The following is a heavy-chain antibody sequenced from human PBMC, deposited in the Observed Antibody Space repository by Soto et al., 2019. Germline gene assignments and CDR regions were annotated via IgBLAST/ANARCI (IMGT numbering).Heavy chain of an antibody. Sequence: QVQVVQSGAAVKQPGSSVKVSCKVSGGIFTNNAISWVRQAPGQGLECLGGVIPLFDTAYYAQIFRGRRSISEDGATTTAYMELSGLTSADAAVYFCATGGHNDGYDFYHGMDVWGQGTTVTVSA. D-gene: IGHD5-18*01. CDR1: GGIFTNNA. CDR3: ATGGHNDGYDFYHGMDV. V-gene: IGHV1-69*01. J-gene: IGHJ6*01. CDR2: VIPLFDTA.